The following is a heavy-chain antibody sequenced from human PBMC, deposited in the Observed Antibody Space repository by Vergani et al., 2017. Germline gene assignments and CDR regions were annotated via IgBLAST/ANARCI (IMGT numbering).Heavy chain of an antibody. V-gene: IGHV3-23*01. D-gene: IGHD3-10*01. CDR3: ARAGSSTMVRGADY. CDR1: GFTFSSYA. Sequence: EVQLLESGGGLVQPGGSLRLSCAASGFTFSSYAMSWVRQAPGKGLEWVSAISGSGGSTYYADSVKGLFTISRDNSKNTLYLQMNSLRAEDTALYYCARAGSSTMVRGADYWGQGTLVTVSS. J-gene: IGHJ4*02. CDR2: ISGSGGST.